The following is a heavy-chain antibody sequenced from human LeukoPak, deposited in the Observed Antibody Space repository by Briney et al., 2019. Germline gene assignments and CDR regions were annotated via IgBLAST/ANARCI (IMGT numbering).Heavy chain of an antibody. J-gene: IGHJ4*02. Sequence: GGSLRLSCAASGFTFSSYAMSWVRQAPGKGLEWVSAISGSGGSTYYADSVKGRFTISRDNSKNTLYPQMNSLRAEDTAVYYCAKGSELGDYYFDYWGQGTLVTVSS. D-gene: IGHD1-14*01. CDR1: GFTFSSYA. V-gene: IGHV3-23*01. CDR2: ISGSGGST. CDR3: AKGSELGDYYFDY.